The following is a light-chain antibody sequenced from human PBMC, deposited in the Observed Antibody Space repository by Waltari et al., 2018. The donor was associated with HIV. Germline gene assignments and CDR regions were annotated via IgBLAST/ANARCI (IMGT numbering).Light chain of an antibody. Sequence: QSVLRQPPSASGTPGQMVTISCSGSRSNIGSNNVNWYQQLPGTAPKPLIYSNNRRPSGVPDRFSGSKSGTSASLAISGLQSEDEADYYCSAWDDNVNALFGGGTKLTVL. J-gene: IGLJ2*01. CDR3: SAWDDNVNAL. CDR1: RSNIGSNN. V-gene: IGLV1-44*01. CDR2: SNN.